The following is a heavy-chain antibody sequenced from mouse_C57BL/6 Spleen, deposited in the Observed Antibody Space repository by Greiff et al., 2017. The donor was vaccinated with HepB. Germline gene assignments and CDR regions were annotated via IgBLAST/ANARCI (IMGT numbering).Heavy chain of an antibody. J-gene: IGHJ1*03. CDR1: GFTFSDYG. Sequence: DVKLVESGGGLVKPGGSLKLSCAASGFTFSDYGMHWVRQAPEKGLEWVAYISSGSSTIYYADTVKGRFTISRDNAKNTLFLQMTSLRSEDTAMYYCARKATVASWYFDVWGTGTTVTVSS. V-gene: IGHV5-17*01. CDR2: ISSGSSTI. CDR3: ARKATVASWYFDV. D-gene: IGHD1-1*01.